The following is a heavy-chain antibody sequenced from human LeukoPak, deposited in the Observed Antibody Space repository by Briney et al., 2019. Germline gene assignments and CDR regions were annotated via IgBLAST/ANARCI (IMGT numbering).Heavy chain of an antibody. D-gene: IGHD3-22*01. CDR3: ARSGSYYYDKSRRAPYYFDY. J-gene: IGHJ4*02. V-gene: IGHV4-34*01. CDR1: GGSFSGYY. Sequence: PSETLSLTCAVYGGSFSGYYWSWIRQPPGKGLEWIGEINHSGSTNYNPSLKSRVTISVDTSENQFSLKLSSVTAADTAVYYCARSGSYYYDKSRRAPYYFDYWGQGTLVTVSS. CDR2: INHSGST.